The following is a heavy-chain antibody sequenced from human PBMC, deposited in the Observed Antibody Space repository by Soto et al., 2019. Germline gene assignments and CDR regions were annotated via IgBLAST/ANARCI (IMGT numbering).Heavy chain of an antibody. Sequence: EVQLVESGGGLVQPGGSLRLSCAASGFTFSSYWMHWVRQAPGKGLVWVSRINSDASSTGYADSVKGRFTISRDNAKNTLYLQMNSLRVEDTAAYYCVRERGSSVYYGMDVWGQGTTVTVSS. CDR2: INSDASST. CDR3: VRERGSSVYYGMDV. J-gene: IGHJ6*02. D-gene: IGHD1-26*01. CDR1: GFTFSSYW. V-gene: IGHV3-74*01.